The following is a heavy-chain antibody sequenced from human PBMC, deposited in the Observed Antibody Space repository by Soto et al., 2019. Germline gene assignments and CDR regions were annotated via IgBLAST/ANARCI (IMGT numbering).Heavy chain of an antibody. CDR1: GYSFTRYG. V-gene: IGHV1-18*01. D-gene: IGHD3-16*01. CDR2: INTYNGNT. CDR3: AMVDVYVTPSPQDV. J-gene: IGHJ6*02. Sequence: QVQRVQSRAEVKNPGASVKVSCKASGYSFTRYGIAWARQAPGQGLEWMGWINTYNGNTNYAQNLQGRVTLTTDTSTSTAYMELTSLRSNDTAIYYCAMVDVYVTPSPQDVWGLGTTVIVSS.